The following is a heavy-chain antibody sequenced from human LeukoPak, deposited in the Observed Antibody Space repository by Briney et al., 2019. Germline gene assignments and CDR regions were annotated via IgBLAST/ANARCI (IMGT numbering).Heavy chain of an antibody. J-gene: IGHJ4*02. V-gene: IGHV3-23*01. CDR2: ISGSGGST. CDR3: AKGPVGYGSGSYSAY. CDR1: GFTFSSYG. Sequence: GGSLRLSCAASGFTFSSYGMSWVRQAPGKGLEWVSAISGSGGSTYYADSVKGRFTISRDNSKNTLYLQMNSLRAEDTAVYYCAKGPVGYGSGSYSAYWGQGTLVTVSS. D-gene: IGHD3-10*01.